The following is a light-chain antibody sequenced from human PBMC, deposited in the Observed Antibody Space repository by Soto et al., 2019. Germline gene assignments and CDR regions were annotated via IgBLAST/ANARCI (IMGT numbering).Light chain of an antibody. CDR1: SSNIGAGYD. CDR3: SLYTSENTYV. V-gene: IGLV1-40*01. J-gene: IGLJ1*01. CDR2: GNN. Sequence: QSVLTQPPSVSGAPGQRVTMSCSGSSSNIGAGYDVHWYQQVPGTAPKLLIYGNNNRPSGISDRFSGSTSGTSASLAITGLKAADEADYYCSLYTSENTYVFGTGTKVTVL.